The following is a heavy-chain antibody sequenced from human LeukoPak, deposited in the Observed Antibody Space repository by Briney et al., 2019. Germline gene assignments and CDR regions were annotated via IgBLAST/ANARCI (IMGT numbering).Heavy chain of an antibody. V-gene: IGHV1-69*04. CDR3: ARDDYGSGKKTADYYYYGMDV. J-gene: IGHJ6*02. D-gene: IGHD3-10*01. CDR1: GGTFSSYA. CDR2: IIPILGIA. Sequence: GASVKVSCKASGGTFSSYAISWVRQAPGQGLEWMGRIIPILGIANYAQKFQGRVTITADKSTSTAYMELSSLRSEDTAVYYCARDDYGSGKKTADYYYYGMDVWGQGTTVTVSS.